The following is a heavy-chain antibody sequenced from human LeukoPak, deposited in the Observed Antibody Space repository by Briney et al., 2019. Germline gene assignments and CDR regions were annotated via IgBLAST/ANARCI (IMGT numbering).Heavy chain of an antibody. D-gene: IGHD3-10*02. Sequence: GGSLRLFCAASGFTVSSNYMSWVRQAPGKGLECVSLIYSGGNTYYADSVKGRFTISRDNSKNTFHLQMNSLRAEDTAVYYCAELGITMIGGVWGKGTTVTISS. CDR2: IYSGGNT. CDR1: GFTVSSNY. J-gene: IGHJ6*04. V-gene: IGHV3-53*01. CDR3: AELGITMIGGV.